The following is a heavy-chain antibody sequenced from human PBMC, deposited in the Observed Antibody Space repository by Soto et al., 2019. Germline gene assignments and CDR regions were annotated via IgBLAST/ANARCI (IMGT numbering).Heavy chain of an antibody. Sequence: SETLSLTCTVSGGSISSSSYYWGWIRQPPGKGLEWIGSIYYSGSTYYNPSLKSRVTISVDTSKNQFSLKLSSVTAADTAVYYCARLWVGGSGSYYRRAPYYYGMDVWGQGTTVTVSS. V-gene: IGHV4-39*01. D-gene: IGHD3-10*01. CDR2: IYYSGST. J-gene: IGHJ6*02. CDR1: GGSISSSSYY. CDR3: ARLWVGGSGSYYRRAPYYYGMDV.